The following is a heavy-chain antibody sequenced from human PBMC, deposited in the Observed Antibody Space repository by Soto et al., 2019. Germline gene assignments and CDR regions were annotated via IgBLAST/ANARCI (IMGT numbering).Heavy chain of an antibody. CDR1: GFTFSSYG. V-gene: IGHV3-30*03. CDR2: ISYDGSNK. Sequence: GGSLRLSCAASGFTFSSYGMHWVRQAPGKGLEWVAVISYDGSNKYYADSVKGRFTISRDNSKNTLYLQMNSLRAEDTAVYYCARDPSGFGYSYGIDYWGQGTLGTVSS. D-gene: IGHD5-18*01. CDR3: ARDPSGFGYSYGIDY. J-gene: IGHJ4*02.